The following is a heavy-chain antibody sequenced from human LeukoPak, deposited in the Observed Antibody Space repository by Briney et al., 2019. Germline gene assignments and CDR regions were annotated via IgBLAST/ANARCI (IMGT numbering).Heavy chain of an antibody. CDR3: AXXXYRGYXSXWPFDY. Sequence: SETLSLTCTVSGGSISSSSYYWGWIRQPPGKGLEWIGXLYYSGSTYYNPXLKSRVTISVDTSKNQFSLRLNSVTAADTDVYXXAXXXYRGYXSXWPFDYWGQGTLVTVSS. CDR2: LYYSGST. CDR1: GGSISSSSYY. D-gene: IGHD2-15*01. V-gene: IGHV4-39*03. J-gene: IGHJ4*02.